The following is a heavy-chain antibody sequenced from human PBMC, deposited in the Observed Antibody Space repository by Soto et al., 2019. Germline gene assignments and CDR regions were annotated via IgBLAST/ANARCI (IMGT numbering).Heavy chain of an antibody. CDR1: GYTFTSYA. Sequence: ASVKVSCKASGYTFTSYAMHWVRQAPGQRLEWMGWINAGNGNTKYSQKFQGRVTITRDTSASTAYMELSSLRSEDTAVYYCAREERTGDGGAFDIWGQGTMVTVSS. CDR3: AREERTGDGGAFDI. J-gene: IGHJ3*02. D-gene: IGHD7-27*01. V-gene: IGHV1-3*01. CDR2: INAGNGNT.